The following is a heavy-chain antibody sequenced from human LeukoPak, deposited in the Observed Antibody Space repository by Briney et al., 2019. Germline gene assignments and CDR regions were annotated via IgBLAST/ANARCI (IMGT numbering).Heavy chain of an antibody. CDR2: INWNGGGT. J-gene: IGHJ6*03. D-gene: IGHD2-15*01. CDR1: GFTFDDYG. CDR3: ARESPWGLGERPWYALNYYYYYYMDV. V-gene: IGHV3-20*04. Sequence: TGGSLRLSCAASGFTFDDYGMSWVRQAPGKGLEWVSGINWNGGGTGYADSVKGRFTISRDNAKNSLYLQMNSLRAEDTALYYCARESPWGLGERPWYALNYYYYYYMDVWGKGTTVTVSS.